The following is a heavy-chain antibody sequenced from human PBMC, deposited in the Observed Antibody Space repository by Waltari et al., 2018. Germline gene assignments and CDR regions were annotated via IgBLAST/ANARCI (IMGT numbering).Heavy chain of an antibody. CDR2: IIPIFGTA. Sequence: QVQLVQSGAEVKKPGSSVKVSCKASGGTFSSYAISWVRQAPGQGLEWMGRIIPIFGTANYAQKFQGRVTITADKSTSTAYMELSSLRSEDTAVYYCARGVPTRSQQLALDYFDYWGQGTLVTVSS. D-gene: IGHD6-13*01. CDR1: GGTFSSYA. CDR3: ARGVPTRSQQLALDYFDY. J-gene: IGHJ4*02. V-gene: IGHV1-69*08.